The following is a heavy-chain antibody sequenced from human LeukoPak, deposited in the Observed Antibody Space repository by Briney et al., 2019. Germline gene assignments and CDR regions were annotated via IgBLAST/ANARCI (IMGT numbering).Heavy chain of an antibody. D-gene: IGHD6-19*01. CDR1: GGTFSSYA. Sequence: ASVKVSCKASGGTFSSYAISWVRQAPGQGLEWMGGIIPIFGTANYAQKFQGRVTITADESTSTAYMELSSLRSEDTAVYYCARDSTDDSSGWYYWFDPWGQGTLVTVSS. J-gene: IGHJ5*02. CDR3: ARDSTDDSSGWYYWFDP. V-gene: IGHV1-69*13. CDR2: IIPIFGTA.